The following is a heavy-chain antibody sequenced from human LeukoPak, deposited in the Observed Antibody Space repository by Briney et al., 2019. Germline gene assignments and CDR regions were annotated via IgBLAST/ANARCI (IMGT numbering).Heavy chain of an antibody. CDR1: GGSISSSNW. J-gene: IGHJ4*02. D-gene: IGHD3-22*01. Sequence: SGTLSLTCAVCGGSISSSNWRSWVRQPPGKGLEWIGEIYHSGSTNYKTSLRSRVTISVDKYKNQFSLTLSSVTAADTAVYYCAREARSGYYDSSGTYVYWGQGTLVTVSS. CDR3: AREARSGYYDSSGTYVY. CDR2: IYHSGST. V-gene: IGHV4-4*02.